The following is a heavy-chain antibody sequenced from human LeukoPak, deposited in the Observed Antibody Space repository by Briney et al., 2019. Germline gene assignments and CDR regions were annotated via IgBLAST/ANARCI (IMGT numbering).Heavy chain of an antibody. D-gene: IGHD3-10*01. V-gene: IGHV4-34*01. CDR3: ARRYYYAVKGGLDY. J-gene: IGHJ4*02. CDR2: INHSGST. CDR1: GGSFSGYY. Sequence: SETPSLTCAVYGGSFSGYYWSWIRQPPGKGLEWIGEINHSGSTNYNPSLKSRVTISVDTSKKQFSPKLSSVTAADTAVYYCARRYYYAVKGGLDYWGQGTLVTVSS.